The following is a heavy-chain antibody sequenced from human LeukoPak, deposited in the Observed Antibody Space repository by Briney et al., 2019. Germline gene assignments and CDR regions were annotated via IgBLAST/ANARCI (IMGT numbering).Heavy chain of an antibody. V-gene: IGHV4-34*01. D-gene: IGHD5-18*01. CDR3: AREKQLWLQAGWFDP. CDR2: INHSGST. Sequence: SETLSLTCAVYGGSFSGYYWSWIRQPPGKGLEWIGEINHSGSTNYNPSLKSRVTISVDTSKNQFSLKLSSVTAADTAVYYCAREKQLWLQAGWFDPWGQGTLVTVSS. CDR1: GGSFSGYY. J-gene: IGHJ5*02.